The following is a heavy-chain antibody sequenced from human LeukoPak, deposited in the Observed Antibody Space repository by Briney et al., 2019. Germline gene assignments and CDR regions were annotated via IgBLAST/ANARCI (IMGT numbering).Heavy chain of an antibody. V-gene: IGHV1-69*05. CDR1: GGTFSSNA. CDR3: ATGIRPPSYSNYVSIGYYYMDV. J-gene: IGHJ6*03. CDR2: IIPIFGTA. Sequence: SVKVSCKAPGGTFSSNAISWVRQAPGQGLEWMGGIIPIFGTANYAQKFQGRVTITTDESTSTAYMELSSLRSEDTAVYYCATGIRPPSYSNYVSIGYYYMDVWGKGTTVTVSS. D-gene: IGHD4-11*01.